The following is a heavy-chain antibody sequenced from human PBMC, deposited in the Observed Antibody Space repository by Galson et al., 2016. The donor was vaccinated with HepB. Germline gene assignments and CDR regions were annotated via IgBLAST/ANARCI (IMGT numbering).Heavy chain of an antibody. V-gene: IGHV4-59*11. CDR1: GASIYNHY. CDR2: IDHSGST. CDR3: ARDSSGWHPNFYWYFDL. J-gene: IGHJ2*01. D-gene: IGHD6-19*01. Sequence: SETLSLTCSVSGASIYNHYWSWVRQVPGMGPEWIGCIDHSGSTSYNPSLKSRVTMSLHTSKNQFSLNLSSVTAADTAVYYCARDSSGWHPNFYWYFDLWGRGTLVTVSS.